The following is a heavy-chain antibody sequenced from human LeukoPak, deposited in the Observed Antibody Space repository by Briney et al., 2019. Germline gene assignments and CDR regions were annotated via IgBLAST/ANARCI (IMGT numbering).Heavy chain of an antibody. CDR1: GFTFSNAW. CDR2: IKSKTDGWTT. Sequence: IPGGSLRLSCAASGFTFSNAWMSWVRQAPGKGLEWVGRIKSKTDGWTTDYAAPVKGSFTISRDDTKNTLYLQMNSLKTEDTAVYYCTTDFLEAAAAGTNYWGQGTLVTVSS. V-gene: IGHV3-15*01. CDR3: TTDFLEAAAAGTNY. D-gene: IGHD6-13*01. J-gene: IGHJ4*02.